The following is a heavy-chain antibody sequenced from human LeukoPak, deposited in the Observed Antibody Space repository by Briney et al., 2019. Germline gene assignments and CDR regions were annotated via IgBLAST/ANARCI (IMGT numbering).Heavy chain of an antibody. CDR3: VRGNPFGGY. Sequence: GGSLRLSCAASGFTLSSYWMIWVRQAPGKGLEWVANIKQDGSEISYVDSVKGRFTVSRDNAKNSLYLQMNSLKAEDTAVYYCVRGNPFGGYWGQGTLVTVSS. CDR2: IKQDGSEI. CDR1: GFTLSSYW. D-gene: IGHD2-15*01. V-gene: IGHV3-7*03. J-gene: IGHJ4*02.